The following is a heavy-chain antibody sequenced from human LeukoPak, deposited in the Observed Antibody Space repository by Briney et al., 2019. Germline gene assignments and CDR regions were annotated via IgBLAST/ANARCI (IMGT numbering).Heavy chain of an antibody. V-gene: IGHV3-23*01. Sequence: GGSLRLSCVASGFTFGASSMDWVRQAPGKGLEWVSAISGSGGYTYYADSVKGRFTISRDNSKNTLYLQMNSLRAEDTAVYFCAKDFDVDTAIISYFDCWGQGTLVTVSS. CDR3: AKDFDVDTAIISYFDC. J-gene: IGHJ4*02. D-gene: IGHD5-18*01. CDR1: GFTFGASS. CDR2: ISGSGGYT.